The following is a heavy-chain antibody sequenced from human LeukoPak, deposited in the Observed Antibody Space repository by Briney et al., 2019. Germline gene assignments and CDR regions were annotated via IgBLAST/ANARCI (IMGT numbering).Heavy chain of an antibody. CDR2: IWYDGSNK. D-gene: IGHD3-22*01. CDR3: ARDSGGSSGYPKYYFDY. Sequence: PGRSLRLSCAASGFTFSSYGMHWVRQAPGKGLEWVAVIWYDGSNKYYADSVKGRFTTSRDNSKNTLYLQMNSLRAEDTAVYYCARDSGGSSGYPKYYFDYWGQGTLVTVSS. J-gene: IGHJ4*02. V-gene: IGHV3-33*01. CDR1: GFTFSSYG.